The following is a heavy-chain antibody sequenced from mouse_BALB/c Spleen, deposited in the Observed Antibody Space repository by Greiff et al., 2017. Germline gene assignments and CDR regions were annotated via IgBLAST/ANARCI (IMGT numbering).Heavy chain of an antibody. CDR2: INPSTGYT. Sequence: VQLQQSGAELAKPGASVKMSCKASGYTFTSYWMHWVKQRPGQGLEWIGYINPSTGYTEYNQKFKDKATLTADKSSSTAYMQLSSLTSEDSAVYYCARWGITPSFAYWGQGTLVTVSA. CDR1: GYTFTSYW. V-gene: IGHV1-7*01. CDR3: ARWGITPSFAY. D-gene: IGHD2-4*01. J-gene: IGHJ3*01.